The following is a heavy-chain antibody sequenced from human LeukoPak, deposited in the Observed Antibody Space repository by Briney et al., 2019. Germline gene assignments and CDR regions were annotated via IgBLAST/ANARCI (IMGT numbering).Heavy chain of an antibody. CDR1: GFTFSSYG. Sequence: GGSLRLSCAASGFTFSSYGVHWVRQAPGKGLEWVAFIRYDGSNKYYADSVKGRFTISRDNSKNTLYLQMTSLRAEDTAVYYCAKTGYCSSTSCSIYYFDYWGQGTLVTVSS. V-gene: IGHV3-30*02. J-gene: IGHJ4*02. D-gene: IGHD2-2*03. CDR3: AKTGYCSSTSCSIYYFDY. CDR2: IRYDGSNK.